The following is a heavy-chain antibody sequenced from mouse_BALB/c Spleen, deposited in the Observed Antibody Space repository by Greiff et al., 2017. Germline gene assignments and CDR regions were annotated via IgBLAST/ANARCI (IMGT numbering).Heavy chain of an antibody. V-gene: IGHV1-18*01. CDR3: ARRKGWLLPFDY. CDR2: INPNNGGT. D-gene: IGHD2-3*01. J-gene: IGHJ2*01. CDR1: GYTFTDYN. Sequence: EVQGVESGPELVKPGASVKIPCKASGYTFTDYNMDWVKQSHGKSLEWIGDINPNNGGTIYNQKFKGKATLTVDKSSSTAYMELRSLTSEDTAVYYCARRKGWLLPFDYWGQGTTLTVSS.